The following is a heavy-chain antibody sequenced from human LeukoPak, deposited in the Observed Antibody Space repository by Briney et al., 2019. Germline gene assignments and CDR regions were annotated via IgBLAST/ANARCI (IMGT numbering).Heavy chain of an antibody. V-gene: IGHV1-69*01. Sequence: GSSVKVSCKASGGTFSSYAISWVRQAPGQGLEWMGGIIPIFGTANYAQKFQGRVTITADESTSTAYMELSSLRSEDTAVYYCARVGVGATPLAPFDYWGQGTLVTVSS. J-gene: IGHJ4*02. CDR2: IIPIFGTA. CDR3: ARVGVGATPLAPFDY. CDR1: GGTFSSYA. D-gene: IGHD1-26*01.